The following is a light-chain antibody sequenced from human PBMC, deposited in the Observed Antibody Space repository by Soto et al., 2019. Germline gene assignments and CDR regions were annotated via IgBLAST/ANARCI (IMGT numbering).Light chain of an antibody. Sequence: EIVLTQSPATLSLSPGERATLSCRASQSVSSYLAWYQQKPGQAPRLLIYDASNRATGIPARFSGSGSGTDFTLTISSLAPEDVAVEYCQQRSNWPPVTFGQGTKVEIK. J-gene: IGKJ1*01. CDR2: DAS. CDR1: QSVSSY. CDR3: QQRSNWPPVT. V-gene: IGKV3-11*01.